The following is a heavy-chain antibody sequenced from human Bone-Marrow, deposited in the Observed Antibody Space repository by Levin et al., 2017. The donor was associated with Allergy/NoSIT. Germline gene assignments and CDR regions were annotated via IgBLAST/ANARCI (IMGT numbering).Heavy chain of an antibody. CDR3: VVWISGSPK. V-gene: IGHV3-72*01. Sequence: QTGGSLRLSCAASGFSISDHYMDWVRQAPGKGLEWVGQTRNKLSNFATYYAASVKGRFTISRDDSKNSVNLQMNSLKTDDTAVYYCVVWISGSPKWGQGTLVTVSS. CDR2: TRNKLSNFAT. D-gene: IGHD1-20*01. CDR1: GFSISDHY. J-gene: IGHJ4*02.